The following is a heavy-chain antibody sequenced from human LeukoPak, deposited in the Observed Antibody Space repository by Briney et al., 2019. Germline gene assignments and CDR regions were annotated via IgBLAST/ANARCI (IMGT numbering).Heavy chain of an antibody. D-gene: IGHD6-19*01. CDR1: RFTFDDYA. CDR3: AKDARGSSGWYGGGYYMDV. J-gene: IGHJ6*03. Sequence: GGSLRLSCAPSRFTFDDYAMHWVRQAAGKGLEWVSCISWNSGSIGYADSVQGRFTISRDNAKNSLYLQMNSLRAEDTALYYCAKDARGSSGWYGGGYYMDVWGKGTTVTVSS. V-gene: IGHV3-9*01. CDR2: ISWNSGSI.